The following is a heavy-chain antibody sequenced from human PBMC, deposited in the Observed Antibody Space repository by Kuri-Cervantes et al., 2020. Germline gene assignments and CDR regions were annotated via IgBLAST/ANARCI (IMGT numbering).Heavy chain of an antibody. J-gene: IGHJ4*02. CDR1: GGTFSSYA. Sequence: SVKVSCKASGGTFSSYAISWVRQAPGQGLEWMGGIIPIFGTANYAQKFQGRVTITTDESTSTAYMELSSLRSEDTAVYYCARGEGYCSGGSCYTPFDYWGQGTLVTVSS. V-gene: IGHV1-69*05. CDR2: IIPIFGTA. D-gene: IGHD2-15*01. CDR3: ARGEGYCSGGSCYTPFDY.